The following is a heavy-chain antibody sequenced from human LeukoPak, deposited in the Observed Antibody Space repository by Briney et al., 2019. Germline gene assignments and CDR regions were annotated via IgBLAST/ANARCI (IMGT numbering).Heavy chain of an antibody. CDR2: IIPILGIA. J-gene: IGHJ4*02. D-gene: IGHD1-26*01. Sequence: ASVKVSCKASGGTFSSYAISWVRQAPGQGLEWMGRIIPILGIANYAQKFQGRVTITADKSTSTAYMELSSLRSEDTAAYYCASYGVGLGGSYPAPLGYWGQGTLVTVSS. V-gene: IGHV1-69*04. CDR3: ASYGVGLGGSYPAPLGY. CDR1: GGTFSSYA.